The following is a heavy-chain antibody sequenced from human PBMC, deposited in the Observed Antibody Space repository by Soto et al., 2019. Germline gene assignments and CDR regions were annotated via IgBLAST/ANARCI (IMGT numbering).Heavy chain of an antibody. CDR3: ARDPTIYCSGGSCSLDAFDI. D-gene: IGHD2-15*01. CDR1: GYTFTSYG. CDR2: ISAYNGNT. J-gene: IGHJ3*02. V-gene: IGHV1-18*01. Sequence: ASVKVSCKASGYTFTSYGISWVRQAPGQGLEWMGWISAYNGNTNYAQKLQGRVTMTTDTSTSTAYMELRSLRSDDTAVYYCARDPTIYCSGGSCSLDAFDIWGQGTMVTVSS.